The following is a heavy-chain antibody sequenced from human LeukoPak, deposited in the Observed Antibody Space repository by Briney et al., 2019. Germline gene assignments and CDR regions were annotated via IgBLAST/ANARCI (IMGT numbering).Heavy chain of an antibody. CDR1: GFTFSSYS. D-gene: IGHD6-13*01. V-gene: IGHV3-21*01. CDR3: ASDSSSWFPFDY. J-gene: IGHJ4*02. Sequence: PGGSLRLSCAASGFTFSSYSMNWVRQAPGKGLGWVSSISSSSSYIYYADSVKGRFTISRDNAKNSLYLQMNSLRAEDTAVYYCASDSSSWFPFDYWGQGTLVTVSS. CDR2: ISSSSSYI.